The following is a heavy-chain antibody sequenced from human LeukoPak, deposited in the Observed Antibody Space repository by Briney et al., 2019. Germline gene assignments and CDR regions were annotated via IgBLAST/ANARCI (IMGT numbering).Heavy chain of an antibody. CDR3: ARFVGWDIVVVPAAIGAYDI. D-gene: IGHD2-2*01. J-gene: IGHJ3*02. CDR2: INLSGGGT. Sequence: GASVKVSFKASVYTFTGYYMHWVRQAPGQGLELVGIINLSGGGTSYAQKFEGRVTMTWCMSTSAVYMELSRLRSGDKAVYYCARFVGWDIVVVPAAIGAYDIWGQGTLVTVSS. V-gene: IGHV1-46*01. CDR1: VYTFTGYY.